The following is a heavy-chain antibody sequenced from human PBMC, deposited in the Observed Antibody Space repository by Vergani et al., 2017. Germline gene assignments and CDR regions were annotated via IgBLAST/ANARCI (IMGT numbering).Heavy chain of an antibody. D-gene: IGHD3-10*01. V-gene: IGHV4-59*01. CDR1: GGSISSYY. CDR2: IYYSGST. J-gene: IGHJ4*02. Sequence: QVQLQESGPGLVKPSETLSLTCTVSGGSISSYYWSWIRQPPGKGLEWIGYIYYSGSTNYNPSLKSRVTISVDTSKNQFSLKLSSVTAAYTAVYYCARDKNGSGSSDWGQGTLVTVSS. CDR3: ARDKNGSGSSD.